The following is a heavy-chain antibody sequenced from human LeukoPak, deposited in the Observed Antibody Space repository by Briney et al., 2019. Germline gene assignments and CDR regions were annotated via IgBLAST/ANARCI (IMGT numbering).Heavy chain of an antibody. Sequence: GESLKISCKGSGYSFTSYWIGWVRQMPGKGLEWMGIIYPGDSDTRYSPSFQGQVTISADKSISTAYLQWSSLKASDTAMYYCARHAMTTVTYYYYYYMDVWGKGTTVTVSS. D-gene: IGHD4-17*01. J-gene: IGHJ6*03. CDR3: ARHAMTTVTYYYYYYMDV. V-gene: IGHV5-51*01. CDR1: GYSFTSYW. CDR2: IYPGDSDT.